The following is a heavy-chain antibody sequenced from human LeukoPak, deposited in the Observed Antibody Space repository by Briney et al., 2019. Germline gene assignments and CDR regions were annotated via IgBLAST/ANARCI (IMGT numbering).Heavy chain of an antibody. CDR2: ISGSGGST. CDR3: AKDMGRRYYYDSSEFDY. J-gene: IGHJ4*02. D-gene: IGHD3-22*01. V-gene: IGHV3-23*01. Sequence: GGSLRLSCAASGFTFSSYAMSWVRQAPGKGLEWVSAISGSGGSTYYADSVKGRFTISRDNSKNTLYLHMNSLRAEDTAVYYCAKDMGRRYYYDSSEFDYWGQGTLVTVSS. CDR1: GFTFSSYA.